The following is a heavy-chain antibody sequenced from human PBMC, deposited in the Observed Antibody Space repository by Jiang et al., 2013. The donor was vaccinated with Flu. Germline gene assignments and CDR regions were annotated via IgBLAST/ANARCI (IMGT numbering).Heavy chain of an antibody. V-gene: IGHV1-2*06. CDR3: ARAYYYDSSAYYFDY. CDR1: GYTFNAYY. J-gene: IGHJ4*02. Sequence: VQLLESGAEVKKPGASVKVSCKASGYTFNAYYMHWVRQAPGQGLEWMGRINPNSGDTNYAQQFQGRVTLNRDTSVNTAYMELSRLRSDDTAVYYCARAYYYDSSAYYFDYWGQGTQVTVSS. D-gene: IGHD3-22*01. CDR2: INPNSGDT.